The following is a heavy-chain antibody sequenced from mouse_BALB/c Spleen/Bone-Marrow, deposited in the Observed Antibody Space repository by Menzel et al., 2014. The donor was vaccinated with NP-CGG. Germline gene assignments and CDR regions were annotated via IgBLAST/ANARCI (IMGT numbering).Heavy chain of an antibody. D-gene: IGHD2-4*01. Sequence: LQESGPGLVKPSQSLSLTCTVTGYSITSDYVWNWIRQFPGNKLEWMGYISYSGSSNYNPSLKSRISITRDTSKNQFFLQLNSVTTEDTATYYCARFTYDYDAGGFDYWGQGTTLTVSS. J-gene: IGHJ2*01. CDR1: GYSITSDYV. V-gene: IGHV3-2*02. CDR3: ARFTYDYDAGGFDY. CDR2: ISYSGSS.